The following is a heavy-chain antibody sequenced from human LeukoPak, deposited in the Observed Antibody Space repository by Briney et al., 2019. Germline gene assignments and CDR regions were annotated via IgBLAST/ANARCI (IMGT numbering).Heavy chain of an antibody. CDR2: IYPGDSDT. CDR3: ARRGEAMDPFDS. V-gene: IGHV5-51*01. J-gene: IGHJ4*02. CDR1: GYSFTTYW. D-gene: IGHD5-18*01. Sequence: GGSLKIPLKDSGYSFTTYWFAWVPQMPGKGLEWRGIIYPGDSDTRYRPPFQGQFPISANKSIKPAFLPWTGLNARDTAIYYCARRGEAMDPFDSWGQGTLVTVSS.